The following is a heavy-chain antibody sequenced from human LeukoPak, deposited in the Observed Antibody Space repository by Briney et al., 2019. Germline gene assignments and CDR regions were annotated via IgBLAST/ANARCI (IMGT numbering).Heavy chain of an antibody. J-gene: IGHJ5*02. CDR3: ARASRAGWFDP. CDR1: GGSISSYY. V-gene: IGHV4-59*01. Sequence: SETLSLTCTVSGGSISSYYWSWIRQPPGKGLEWIGYIYYSGSTNYNPSLKSRVTISVDTSKNQFSLKLSSVTAADTAVYYCARASRAGWFDPWGQGTLVTVSS. CDR2: IYYSGST. D-gene: IGHD3-10*01.